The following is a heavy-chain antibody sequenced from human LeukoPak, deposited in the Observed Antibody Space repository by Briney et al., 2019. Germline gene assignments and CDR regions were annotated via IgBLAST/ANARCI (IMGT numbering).Heavy chain of an antibody. D-gene: IGHD3-22*01. J-gene: IGHJ4*02. Sequence: ASVMVSCKASGYTFNRYGISWVRQAPGQGPEWMGWISCYNGDKKFEQKFQGGFTMTTDASASTAYMELRSLTSDDTAVYYCARDFSNTSGFKVVIDYWGQGTSVTVSS. CDR1: GYTFNRYG. CDR3: ARDFSNTSGFKVVIDY. CDR2: ISCYNGDK. V-gene: IGHV1-18*01.